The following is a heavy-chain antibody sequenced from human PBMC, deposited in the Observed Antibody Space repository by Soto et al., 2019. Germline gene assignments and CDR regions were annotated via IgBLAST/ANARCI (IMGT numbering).Heavy chain of an antibody. J-gene: IGHJ4*02. D-gene: IGHD6-6*01. CDR1: GYTFTGYY. CDR3: ARDLTPRYSSSSFDY. V-gene: IGHV1-2*02. Sequence: ASVKVCCKASGYTFTGYYMHWVRQAPGQRLEWMGWINANNGDTNYAQKFQGRVTMTRDTSTSTAYMELSSLRSEDTAVYYFARDLTPRYSSSSFDYWGQGTLVTVSS. CDR2: INANNGDT.